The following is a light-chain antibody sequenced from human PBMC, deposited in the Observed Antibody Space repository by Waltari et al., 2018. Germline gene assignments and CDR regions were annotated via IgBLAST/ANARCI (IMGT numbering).Light chain of an antibody. CDR2: EVN. J-gene: IGLJ2*01. CDR3: SSFAGFNNVI. V-gene: IGLV2-8*01. Sequence: QSALTQPPSASGSLGQSVPLSCTGTSSNIGGFRFVSWYQQHPGKAPKLIIFEVNKRPSGVPDRFSGSKSGNTASLTVSGLQPEDEAEYFCSSFAGFNNVIFGVGTKVTVL. CDR1: SSNIGGFRF.